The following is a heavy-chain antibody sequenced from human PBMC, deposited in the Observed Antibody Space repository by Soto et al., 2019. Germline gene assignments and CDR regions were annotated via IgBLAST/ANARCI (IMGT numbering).Heavy chain of an antibody. J-gene: IGHJ4*02. Sequence: SETLSLTCAVYGGSFSGYYWSWIRQPPGKGLEWIGEINHSGSTNYNPSLKSRVTISVDTSKNQFSLKLSSVTAADTAVYYCAGGDYVDYWGQGTLVTVSS. CDR2: INHSGST. V-gene: IGHV4-34*01. CDR3: AGGDYVDY. CDR1: GGSFSGYY.